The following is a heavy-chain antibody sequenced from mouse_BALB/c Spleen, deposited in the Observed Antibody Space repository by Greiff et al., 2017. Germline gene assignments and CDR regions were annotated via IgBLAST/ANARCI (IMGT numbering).Heavy chain of an antibody. J-gene: IGHJ4*01. CDR3: AKKYGYGYAMDY. D-gene: IGHD2-2*01. Sequence: VQLKQSGPELVKPGASVKISCKASGYTFTDYNMHWVKQSHGKSLEWIGYIYPYNGGTGYNQKFKSKATLTVDNSSSTAYMELRSLTSEDSAVYYCAKKYGYGYAMDYWGQGTSVTVSS. CDR2: IYPYNGGT. V-gene: IGHV1S29*02. CDR1: GYTFTDYN.